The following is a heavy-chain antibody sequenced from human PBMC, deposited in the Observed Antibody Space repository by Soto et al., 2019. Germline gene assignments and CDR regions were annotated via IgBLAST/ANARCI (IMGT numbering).Heavy chain of an antibody. CDR3: ARARVFTGILTGYSN. Sequence: SETLSLTCAVSSGSISSSNWWSWVRQPPGKGLEWIGEIYHSGSTNYNPSLKSRVTISVDKSKNQFSLKLSSVTAADTAVYYCARARVFTGILTGYSNWGQGTLVTVSS. CDR1: SGSISSSNW. J-gene: IGHJ4*02. V-gene: IGHV4-4*02. CDR2: IYHSGST. D-gene: IGHD3-9*01.